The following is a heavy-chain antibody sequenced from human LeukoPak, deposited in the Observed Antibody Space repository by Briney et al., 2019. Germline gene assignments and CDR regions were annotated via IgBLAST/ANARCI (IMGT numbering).Heavy chain of an antibody. D-gene: IGHD3-10*01. J-gene: IGHJ4*02. V-gene: IGHV3-23*01. CDR3: AKAKSMVQPEYFDY. Sequence: GGSLRLSCAASGFTFSSYAMSWVRQAPGKGLEWVTAISSSGGSTYYADSVKGRFTISRDNSKNTLYLQMNSLRAEDTAVYYCAKAKSMVQPEYFDYWGQGTLVTVSS. CDR2: ISSSGGST. CDR1: GFTFSSYA.